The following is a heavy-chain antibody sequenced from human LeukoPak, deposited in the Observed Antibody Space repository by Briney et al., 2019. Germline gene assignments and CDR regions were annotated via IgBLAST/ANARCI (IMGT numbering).Heavy chain of an antibody. CDR3: ARGTTYGDYVGWFDP. CDR1: GGTFSSYA. CDR2: IIPIFGTA. V-gene: IGHV1-69*06. Sequence: GASVTVSCTASGGTFSSYAISWVRQAPGQGLEWMGGIIPIFGTANYAQKFQGRVTITADKSTSTAYMELSSLRSEDTAVYYCARGTTYGDYVGWFDPWGQGTLVTVSS. D-gene: IGHD4-17*01. J-gene: IGHJ5*02.